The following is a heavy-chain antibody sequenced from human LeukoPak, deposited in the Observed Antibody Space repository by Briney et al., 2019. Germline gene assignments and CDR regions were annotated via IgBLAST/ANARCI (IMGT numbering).Heavy chain of an antibody. CDR1: GGSISNSY. CDR2: FHDSEST. V-gene: IGHV4-59*01. CDR3: ARGDASGRPGIGFDF. D-gene: IGHD1-26*01. J-gene: IGHJ4*02. Sequence: SETLSLTGTVSGGSISNSYWSWIRQPPGKGLEWIGFFHDSESTNYNPSLKSRVSISLDTSKNQVSLWLSSVTAADTAVYYCARGDASGRPGIGFDFWGQGTLVTVSS.